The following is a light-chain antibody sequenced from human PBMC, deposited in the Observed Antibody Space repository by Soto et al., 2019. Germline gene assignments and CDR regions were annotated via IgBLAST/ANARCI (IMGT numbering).Light chain of an antibody. CDR3: CSYAGTYTYV. J-gene: IGLJ1*01. CDR2: DVT. V-gene: IGLV2-11*01. CDR1: SCDVGGYNY. Sequence: QSALTQPRSVSGSPGQSVTISCTGTSCDVGGYNYVSWYQQHPGKAPKLKIYDVTKRASGVPDRFSGSKSGNTASLTISGLQAEDEADYYCCSYAGTYTYVFGSGTKVTVL.